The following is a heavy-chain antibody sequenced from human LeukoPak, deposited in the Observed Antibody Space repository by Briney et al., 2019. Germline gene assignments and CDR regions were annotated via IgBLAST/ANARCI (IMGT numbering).Heavy chain of an antibody. CDR1: GFTFSSYA. J-gene: IGHJ4*02. CDR2: ISGSGGST. V-gene: IGHV3-23*01. CDR3: ARAPNYYGLGNELDY. Sequence: GGSLRLSCAASGFTFSSYAMSWVRQAPGKGLEWVSAISGSGGSTYYADSVKGRFTISRDNSKNTLYLQMNSLRAEDTAVYYCARAPNYYGLGNELDYWGQGTLVTVSS. D-gene: IGHD3-10*01.